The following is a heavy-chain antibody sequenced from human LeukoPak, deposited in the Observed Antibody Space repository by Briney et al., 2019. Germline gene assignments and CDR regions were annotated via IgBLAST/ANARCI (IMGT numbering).Heavy chain of an antibody. Sequence: ASVKVSCKAFGYTFTSYDINWVRQATGQGLEWMGWMNPNSGNTGYAQKFQGRVTMTRNTSISTAYMELSSLRSEDTAVYYCATTPVGTTTEGFDSWGQGTLVTVSS. D-gene: IGHD1-26*01. CDR2: MNPNSGNT. CDR3: ATTPVGTTTEGFDS. J-gene: IGHJ4*02. CDR1: GYTFTSYD. V-gene: IGHV1-8*01.